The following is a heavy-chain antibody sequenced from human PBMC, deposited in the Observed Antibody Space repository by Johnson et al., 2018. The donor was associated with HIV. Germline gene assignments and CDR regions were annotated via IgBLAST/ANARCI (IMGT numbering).Heavy chain of an antibody. CDR3: ARDKSTMIVVVPNDAFDI. J-gene: IGHJ3*02. V-gene: IGHV3-7*01. CDR1: GFTFSGFW. CDR2: IKQDGSEK. Sequence: VQLVESGGGLVQPGGSLRLSCADSGFTFSGFWMHWVRQAPGKGLEWVANIKQDGSEKYYVDSVKGRFTISRDNSKNTLYLQMDSLRPEDTAVYYCARDKSTMIVVVPNDAFDIWGQGTMVTVSS. D-gene: IGHD3-22*01.